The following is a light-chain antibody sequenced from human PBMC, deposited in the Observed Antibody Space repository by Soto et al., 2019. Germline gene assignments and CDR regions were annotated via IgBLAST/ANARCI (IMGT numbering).Light chain of an antibody. Sequence: QSVLTQPPSVSGAPGQRVTISCTGSSSNIGAGYDVHWYQQLPGTAPKLLIYGNSNRPSGVPDRFSGSKSGTSASLAITAPRAEDEVDYNCQSYGSSFYVFGLGTKVPVL. V-gene: IGLV1-40*01. CDR3: QSYGSSFYV. CDR1: SSNIGAGYD. J-gene: IGLJ1*01. CDR2: GNS.